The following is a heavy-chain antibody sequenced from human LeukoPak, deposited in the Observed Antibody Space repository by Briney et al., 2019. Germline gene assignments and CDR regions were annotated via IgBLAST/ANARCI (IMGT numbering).Heavy chain of an antibody. Sequence: WASVKVSCKASGGTFSSYAISWVRQAPGQGLEWMGRIIPILGIANYAQKFQGRVTITADKSTSTAYRELSSLRSEDTAVYYCARLDYYDSSGSLPDDYWGQGTLVTVSS. CDR3: ARLDYYDSSGSLPDDY. J-gene: IGHJ4*02. CDR1: GGTFSSYA. CDR2: IIPILGIA. D-gene: IGHD3-22*01. V-gene: IGHV1-69*04.